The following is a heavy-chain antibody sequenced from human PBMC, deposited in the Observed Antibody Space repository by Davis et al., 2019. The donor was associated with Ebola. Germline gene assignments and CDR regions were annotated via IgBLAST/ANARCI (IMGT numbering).Heavy chain of an antibody. Sequence: ASVKVSCKASGYTFTGYYMHWVRQAPGQGFEWMGWINPNSGGTNYAQKFQGRVTMTRDTSISTAYMELSRLRSDDTAVYYCARDERTVTTRVGAFDIWGQGTMVTVSS. D-gene: IGHD4-17*01. V-gene: IGHV1-2*02. J-gene: IGHJ3*02. CDR2: INPNSGGT. CDR1: GYTFTGYY. CDR3: ARDERTVTTRVGAFDI.